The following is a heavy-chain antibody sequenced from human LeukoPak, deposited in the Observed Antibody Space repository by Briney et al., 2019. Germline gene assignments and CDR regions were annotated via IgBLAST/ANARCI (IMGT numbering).Heavy chain of an antibody. CDR3: AATYYDTVDAFDI. CDR1: GYTLTELS. D-gene: IGHD3-22*01. Sequence: ASVKVSCKVSGYTLTELSMHWVRQAPGKGLEWMGGFDPEDGETIYAQKFQGRVTMTEDTSTDTAYMELSSLRSGDTAVYYCAATYYDTVDAFDIWGQGTMVTVSS. CDR2: FDPEDGET. V-gene: IGHV1-24*01. J-gene: IGHJ3*02.